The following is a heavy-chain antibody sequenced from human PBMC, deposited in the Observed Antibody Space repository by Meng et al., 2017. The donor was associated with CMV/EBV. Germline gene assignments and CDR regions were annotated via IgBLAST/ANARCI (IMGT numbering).Heavy chain of an antibody. J-gene: IGHJ4*02. V-gene: IGHV3-53*01. D-gene: IGHD4-23*01. CDR2: IYSGGST. Sequence: GESLKISCAASGFTVNSNYMSWVRQAPGKGLEWVSVIYSGGSTYYADSVKGRFTISRDNSKNTLYLQMNSLRAEDTAVYYCARGYQVWGGNSGYYFDYWGQGTLVTVSS. CDR3: ARGYQVWGGNSGYYFDY. CDR1: GFTVNSNY.